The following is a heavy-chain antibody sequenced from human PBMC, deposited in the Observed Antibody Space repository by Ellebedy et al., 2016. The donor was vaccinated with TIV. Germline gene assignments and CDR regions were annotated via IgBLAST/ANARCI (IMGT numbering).Heavy chain of an antibody. CDR2: ISTSSSYI. CDR1: GFTFSRYS. Sequence: GGSLRLSXAASGFTFSRYSMNWVRQAPGKGLEWVSCISTSSSYIYYADSVKGRFTISRDNAKNSLYLQMNSLRAEDTAVYYCARGVGATDGAFGIWGQGTMVTVSS. V-gene: IGHV3-21*01. J-gene: IGHJ3*02. D-gene: IGHD1-26*01. CDR3: ARGVGATDGAFGI.